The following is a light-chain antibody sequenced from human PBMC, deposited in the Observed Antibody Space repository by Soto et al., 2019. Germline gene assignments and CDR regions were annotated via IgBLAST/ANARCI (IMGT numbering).Light chain of an antibody. J-gene: IGKJ3*01. CDR2: GAS. V-gene: IGKV4-1*01. Sequence: DIVMTQSPDSLAVSLGERATINCKSSQSVLYSSNNKNYLAWYQQKPGQPSKLLIYGASTRESGVPDRFSGSGSGTDFTLTISSLQAEDVAVYYCQQYYSTPFTFGPGTKVDIK. CDR1: QSVLYSSNNKNY. CDR3: QQYYSTPFT.